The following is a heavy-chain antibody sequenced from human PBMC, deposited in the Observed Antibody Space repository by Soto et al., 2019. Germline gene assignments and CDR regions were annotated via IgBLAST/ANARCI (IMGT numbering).Heavy chain of an antibody. CDR2: IYYSWST. CDR1: GGSISSGDYY. J-gene: IGHJ6*02. Sequence: SETLSLTCTVSGGSISSGDYYWSWIRQPPGKGLEWIGYIYYSWSTYYNPSLKSRCTISIDTSKNQFSLKLRSVTAADTAVYYCGRGHFDQDYYYYYGMDVWGQGTTVTVSS. D-gene: IGHD3-9*01. CDR3: GRGHFDQDYYYYYGMDV. V-gene: IGHV4-30-4*01.